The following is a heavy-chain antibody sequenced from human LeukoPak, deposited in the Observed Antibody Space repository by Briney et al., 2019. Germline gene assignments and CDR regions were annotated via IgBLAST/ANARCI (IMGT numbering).Heavy chain of an antibody. CDR3: ARQMRRGRGSYFYFDY. CDR2: ISNSGSTT. D-gene: IGHD1-26*01. Sequence: GGSLRLSCAASGFTFSSYSMNWVRQAPGKGLEWVSYISNSGSTTYFADSVKGRFTISRDNAKNSLYLQMNSLRAEDTAVYYCARQMRRGRGSYFYFDYWGQGTLVTVSS. V-gene: IGHV3-48*04. J-gene: IGHJ4*02. CDR1: GFTFSSYS.